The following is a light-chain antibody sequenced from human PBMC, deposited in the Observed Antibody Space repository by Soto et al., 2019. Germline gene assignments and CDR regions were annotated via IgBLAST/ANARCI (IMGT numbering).Light chain of an antibody. CDR1: QSLRSN. CDR3: QQYNNWPPIN. V-gene: IGKV3-15*01. CDR2: GAS. J-gene: IGKJ5*01. Sequence: EFVLTQSPVTLSVSPGETVTLSCRASQSLRSNLAWYQQKPGQAPRLLIYGASTRATGIPARFSGSGSGTEFTLTISSLQSEDFAVYYCQQYNNWPPINFGQGTRLEI.